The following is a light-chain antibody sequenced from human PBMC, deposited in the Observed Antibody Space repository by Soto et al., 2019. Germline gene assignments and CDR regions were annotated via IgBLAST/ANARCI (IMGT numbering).Light chain of an antibody. CDR2: EVS. V-gene: IGLV2-14*01. Sequence: QSVLTQPASVSGSPGQSITISCTGTSSDVGGYNYVSWYQHHPGKAPKLIISEVSNRPLGVSDRFSGSKSGNTASLTISGLQAEDEADYYCSSYRTRSTYVFGTGTKVTVL. J-gene: IGLJ1*01. CDR1: SSDVGGYNY. CDR3: SSYRTRSTYV.